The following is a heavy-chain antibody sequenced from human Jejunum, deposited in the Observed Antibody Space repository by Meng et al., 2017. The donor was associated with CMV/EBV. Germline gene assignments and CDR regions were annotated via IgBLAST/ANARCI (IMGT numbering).Heavy chain of an antibody. V-gene: IGHV3-66*02. Sequence: SLKSSCAASGFSVGNNYMNWVRQAPGKGLEWVSVIYDVGNTYYADSVKGRFFISRDSSKNILYLQMNSLRPEDTALYYCARGAFDWGQGTLVTVSS. CDR2: IYDVGNT. J-gene: IGHJ4*02. CDR3: ARGAFD. D-gene: IGHD2/OR15-2a*01. CDR1: GFSVGNNY.